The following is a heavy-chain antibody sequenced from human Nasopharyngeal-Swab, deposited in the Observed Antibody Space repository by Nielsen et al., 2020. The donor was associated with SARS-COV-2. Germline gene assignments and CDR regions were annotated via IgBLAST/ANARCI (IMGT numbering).Heavy chain of an antibody. CDR1: GYTFTSYA. Sequence: ASVKVSCKASGYTFTSYAMNWVRQAPGQGLEWMGWINTNTGNPTYAQGFTGRFVFSLDTSVSTAYLQISSLKAEDTAVYYCARDPQLPPPLYYYDYMDVWGKGTTVTVSS. J-gene: IGHJ6*03. D-gene: IGHD6-6*01. V-gene: IGHV7-4-1*02. CDR2: INTNTGNP. CDR3: ARDPQLPPPLYYYDYMDV.